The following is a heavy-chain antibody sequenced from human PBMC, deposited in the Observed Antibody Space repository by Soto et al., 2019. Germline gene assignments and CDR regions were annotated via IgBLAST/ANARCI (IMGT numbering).Heavy chain of an antibody. CDR3: ARDLWGYCGTDCYPLDV. Sequence: QVQLQESGPGLVKPSETLSLTCTVSGGSISSYYWSWIRQPPGKGLEWIGYMYNTGSTVYNPSLRSGVTISVYTSKNPFSLKRNAVTAADTAVYYCARDLWGYCGTDCYPLDVWGQGTTVTVPS. CDR2: MYNTGST. J-gene: IGHJ6*02. V-gene: IGHV4-59*01. D-gene: IGHD2-21*02. CDR1: GGSISSYY.